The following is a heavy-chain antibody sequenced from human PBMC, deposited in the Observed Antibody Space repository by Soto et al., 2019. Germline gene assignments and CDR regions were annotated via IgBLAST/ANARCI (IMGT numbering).Heavy chain of an antibody. CDR1: GDSISSGGYY. Sequence: LTCTVSGDSISSGGYYWSWIRQHPGKGLEWIGYIYYSGSTYYNPSLKSRVTISVDTSKNQFSLKLRSVTAADTAVYYCARGSYGDYDGGVDYWGQGTLVTVSS. V-gene: IGHV4-31*03. J-gene: IGHJ4*02. D-gene: IGHD4-17*01. CDR2: IYYSGST. CDR3: ARGSYGDYDGGVDY.